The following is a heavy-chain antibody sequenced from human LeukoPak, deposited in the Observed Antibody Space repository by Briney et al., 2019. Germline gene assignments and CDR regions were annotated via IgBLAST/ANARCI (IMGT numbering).Heavy chain of an antibody. CDR3: AKAPYCSGGSCYDDY. CDR1: GFTFSSYG. V-gene: IGHV3-30*02. Sequence: GGSLRLSCAASGFTFSSYGMHWVRQAPGKGLEWVAFIRYDGSNKYYADSVKGRFTISGDNSKNTLYLQMNSLRAEDTAVYYCAKAPYCSGGSCYDDYWGQGTLVTVSS. J-gene: IGHJ4*02. CDR2: IRYDGSNK. D-gene: IGHD2-15*01.